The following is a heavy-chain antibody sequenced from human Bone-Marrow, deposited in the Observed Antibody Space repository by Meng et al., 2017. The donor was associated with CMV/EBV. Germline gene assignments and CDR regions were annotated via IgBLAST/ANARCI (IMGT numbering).Heavy chain of an antibody. D-gene: IGHD6-13*01. Sequence: GSLKISCAASGFAFSRYWMTWVRQAPGKGLEWVANIKEDGSEGYYVDSVKDRFTISRDNAKKSLYLQMNSLRPEDTAVYYCTRVIAAADFFDYWGQGTLVTVSS. CDR3: TRVIAAADFFDY. CDR2: IKEDGSEG. CDR1: GFAFSRYW. J-gene: IGHJ4*02. V-gene: IGHV3-7*01.